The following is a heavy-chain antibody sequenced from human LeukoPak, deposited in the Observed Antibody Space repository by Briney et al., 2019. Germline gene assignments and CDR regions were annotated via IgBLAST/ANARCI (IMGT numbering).Heavy chain of an antibody. Sequence: PSETLSLTCTVSGGSISSGDYYWSWIRQPPGKGLEWIGYIYYSGSTYYNPSLKSRVTISVDTSKNQFSLKLSSVTAADTAVYYCARGRYGDFSLGYWGQGTLVTVSS. J-gene: IGHJ4*02. CDR1: GGSISSGDYY. V-gene: IGHV4-30-4*01. D-gene: IGHD4-17*01. CDR2: IYYSGST. CDR3: ARGRYGDFSLGY.